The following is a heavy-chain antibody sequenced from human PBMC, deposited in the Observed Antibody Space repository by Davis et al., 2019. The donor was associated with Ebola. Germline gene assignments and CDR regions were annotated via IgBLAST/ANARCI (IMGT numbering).Heavy chain of an antibody. CDR2: IWYDGSNK. CDR1: GFTFSSYG. CDR3: ARPSSSSDYYYYYYGMDV. V-gene: IGHV3-33*01. Sequence: GESLKIFCAASGFTFSSYGMHWVRQAPGKGLEWVAVIWYDGSNKYYADSVKGRFTISRDNSKNTLYLQMNSLRAEDTAVYYCARPSSSSDYYYYYYGMDVWGQGTTVTVSS. J-gene: IGHJ6*02. D-gene: IGHD6-6*01.